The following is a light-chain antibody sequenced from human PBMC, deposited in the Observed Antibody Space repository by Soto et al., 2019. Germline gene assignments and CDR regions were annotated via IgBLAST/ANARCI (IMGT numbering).Light chain of an antibody. CDR1: QSISSW. Sequence: DIEMTQSPSSLSASVVDRVTITCRASQSISSWLAWYQQKPGKAPKLLIYDASSLESGVPSRFSGSGSGTEFTLTISSLQPDDFATYYCQKYNSYSWTFGQGTKVDIK. CDR2: DAS. J-gene: IGKJ1*01. CDR3: QKYNSYSWT. V-gene: IGKV1-5*01.